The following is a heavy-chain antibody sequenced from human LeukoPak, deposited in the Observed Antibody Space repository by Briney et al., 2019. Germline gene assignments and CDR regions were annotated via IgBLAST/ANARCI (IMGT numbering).Heavy chain of an antibody. CDR2: IYYSGST. D-gene: IGHD3-22*01. CDR1: GVSISSGGYY. V-gene: IGHV4-31*03. Sequence: PSETLSLTCTVSGVSISSGGYYWSWIRQHPGKGLEWIGYIYYSGSTYYNPSLKSRVTISVDTSKNQFSLKLSSVTAADTAVYYCARDPPYYDSSGRDDAFDIWGQGTMVTVSS. J-gene: IGHJ3*02. CDR3: ARDPPYYDSSGRDDAFDI.